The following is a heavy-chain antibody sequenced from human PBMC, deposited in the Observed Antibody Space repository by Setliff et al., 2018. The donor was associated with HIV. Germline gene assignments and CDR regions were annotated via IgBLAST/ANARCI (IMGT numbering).Heavy chain of an antibody. J-gene: IGHJ3*02. D-gene: IGHD2-2*02. V-gene: IGHV3-7*01. CDR2: IKPDGSEK. CDR1: GFTFSTYS. Sequence: GGSLRLSCAASGFTFSTYSMNWVRQAPGKGLEWVAHIKPDGSEKYYVDSVKGRFTISRDNAKNSLYLQMNSLRDDDTSMYYCGRTIPPDIWGQGTKVTVSS. CDR3: GRTIPPDI.